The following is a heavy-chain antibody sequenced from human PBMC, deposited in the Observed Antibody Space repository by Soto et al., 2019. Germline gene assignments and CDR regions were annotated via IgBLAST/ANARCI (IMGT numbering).Heavy chain of an antibody. CDR1: GGSISSSSYY. J-gene: IGHJ5*02. D-gene: IGHD3-10*01. Sequence: PSETLSLTCTVSGGSISSSSYYWGWIRQPPGKGLEWIGSIYYSGSTYYNPSLKSRVTISVDTSKNQFSLKLSSVTAADMAVYYCARHERYYGSGSYSGWFDPWGQGTLVTVSS. CDR3: ARHERYYGSGSYSGWFDP. CDR2: IYYSGST. V-gene: IGHV4-39*01.